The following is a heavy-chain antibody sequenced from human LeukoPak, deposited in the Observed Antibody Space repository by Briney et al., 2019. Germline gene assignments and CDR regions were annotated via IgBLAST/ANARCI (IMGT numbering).Heavy chain of an antibody. J-gene: IGHJ5*02. D-gene: IGHD2-15*01. CDR3: ARGVFPIVVVADRFDP. Sequence: ASVKVSCKASGYTFTGYYMHWVRQAPGQGLEWMGWINPNSGGTNYAQKFQGRVTMTRDTSISTAYMELSRLRSDDTAVYYCARGVFPIVVVADRFDPWGQGTLVTVSS. CDR2: INPNSGGT. CDR1: GYTFTGYY. V-gene: IGHV1-2*02.